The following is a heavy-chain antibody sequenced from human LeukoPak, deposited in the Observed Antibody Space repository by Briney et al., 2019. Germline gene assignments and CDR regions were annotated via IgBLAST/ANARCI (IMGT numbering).Heavy chain of an antibody. J-gene: IGHJ4*02. CDR3: AKSHLPNAYSGTYYCDY. CDR1: GFTFSYYG. V-gene: IGHV3-30*02. CDR2: IRYDESKK. D-gene: IGHD1-26*01. Sequence: PGRSLRLSCAASGFTFSYYGMHWVRQAPGKGLEWVAFIRYDESKKFYGDSVKGRFTISRDNSKNTLYLQMNSLRTEDTAVYYCAKSHLPNAYSGTYYCDYWGQGTLVTVSS.